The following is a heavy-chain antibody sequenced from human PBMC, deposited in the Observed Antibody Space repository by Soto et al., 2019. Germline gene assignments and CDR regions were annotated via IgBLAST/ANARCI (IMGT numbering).Heavy chain of an antibody. CDR1: GFTFSSYG. Sequence: PGGSLRLSCAASGFTFSSYGMHWVRQAPCKWLEWVAVIWYDGSNKYYADSVKGRFTISRDNSKNTLYLQMNSLRAEDTAVYYCARDQDIVVVPAAPLGDYYYYYGMDGWGQGTTVTVYS. CDR2: IWYDGSNK. V-gene: IGHV3-33*01. CDR3: ARDQDIVVVPAAPLGDYYYYYGMDG. D-gene: IGHD2-2*01. J-gene: IGHJ6*02.